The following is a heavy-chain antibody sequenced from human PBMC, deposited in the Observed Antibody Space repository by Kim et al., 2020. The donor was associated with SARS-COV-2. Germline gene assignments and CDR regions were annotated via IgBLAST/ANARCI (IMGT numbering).Heavy chain of an antibody. D-gene: IGHD2-2*01. V-gene: IGHV4-59*01. Sequence: SETLSLTCTVSGGSISSYYWSWIRQPPGKGLEWIGYIYYSGSTNYNPSLKSRVTISVDTSKNQFSLKLSSVTAADTAVYYCARVGDCSSTSCHHYYYYYGMDVWGQGTTVTVSS. J-gene: IGHJ6*02. CDR2: IYYSGST. CDR3: ARVGDCSSTSCHHYYYYYGMDV. CDR1: GGSISSYY.